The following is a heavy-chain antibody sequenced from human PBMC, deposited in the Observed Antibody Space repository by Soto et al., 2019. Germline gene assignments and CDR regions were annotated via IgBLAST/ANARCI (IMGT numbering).Heavy chain of an antibody. CDR1: GFTFSSYG. CDR2: ISYDGSNK. J-gene: IGHJ4*02. CDR3: AKGSHDISGLDY. Sequence: QVQLVESGGGVVQPGRSLRLSCAASGFTFSSYGMHWVRQAPGKGLEWVAVISYDGSNKYYAVSVKGRFTISRDNSKNALYLQMNSLRAEDTAVYYCAKGSHDISGLDYWGQGTLVTVSS. V-gene: IGHV3-30*18. D-gene: IGHD3-22*01.